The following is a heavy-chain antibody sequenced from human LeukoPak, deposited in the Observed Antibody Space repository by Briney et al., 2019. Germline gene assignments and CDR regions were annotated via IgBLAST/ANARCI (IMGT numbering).Heavy chain of an antibody. CDR2: TYYRSRWYN. Sequence: SQTLSLTCAISGDSVSSNSAAWNWIKQSPSRGLEWLGRTYYRSRWYNDYAVSVKSRITVNPDTSKNQFSLHLNSVTPDDTAVYYCARSADGTLDYWGQGTLVTVSS. CDR3: ARSADGTLDY. D-gene: IGHD6-13*01. V-gene: IGHV6-1*01. CDR1: GDSVSSNSAA. J-gene: IGHJ4*02.